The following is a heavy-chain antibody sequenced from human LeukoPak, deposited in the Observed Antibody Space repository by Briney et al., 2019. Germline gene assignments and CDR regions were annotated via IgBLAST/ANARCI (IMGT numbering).Heavy chain of an antibody. CDR1: GGSISSGGYY. CDR2: IYYSGST. Sequence: SETLSLTCTVSGGSISSGGYYWSWIRQPPGKGLEWIGYIYYSGSTNYNPSLKSRVTISVDTSKNQFSLRLSSVTAADTAVYYCARDPVRGVFDYWGQGTLVTVSS. D-gene: IGHD4-11*01. CDR3: ARDPVRGVFDY. V-gene: IGHV4-61*08. J-gene: IGHJ4*02.